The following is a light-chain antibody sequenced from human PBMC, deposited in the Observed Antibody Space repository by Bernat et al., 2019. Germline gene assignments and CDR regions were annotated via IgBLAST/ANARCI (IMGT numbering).Light chain of an antibody. Sequence: QSALTQPASVSGSPGQSITISCTGTSSDVGSYNLVSWYQQHPGKAPKLMIYEVSKRPSGVSNGFSGSKSGNTASLTISGLQAEDEADYYCCSYAGSSTLLVFGTGTKVTVL. CDR3: CSYAGSSTLLV. CDR1: SSDVGSYNL. CDR2: EVS. V-gene: IGLV2-23*02. J-gene: IGLJ1*01.